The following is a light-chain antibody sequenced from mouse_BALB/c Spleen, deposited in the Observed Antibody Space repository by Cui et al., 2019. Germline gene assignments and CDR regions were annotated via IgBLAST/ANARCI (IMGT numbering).Light chain of an antibody. CDR3: LQGKSYPLT. CDR1: QNINGR. V-gene: IGKV10-94*02. CDR2: KAS. J-gene: IGKJ4*01. Sequence: HMNKPPSSPPAALGDTITITCHASQNINGRLSWYQQKPGNIPKLLIYKASNLHTGIPSRFSGSGSGTGFPLTISSLQPEDITTYYCLQGKSYPLTFGSGTKLEIK.